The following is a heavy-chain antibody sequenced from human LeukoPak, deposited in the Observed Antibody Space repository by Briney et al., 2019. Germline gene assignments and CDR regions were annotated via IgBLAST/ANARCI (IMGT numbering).Heavy chain of an antibody. CDR2: IYTSGST. V-gene: IGHV4-4*07. Sequence: SETLSLTCTVSGGSISSYYWSWIRQPAGKGLERIGRIYTSGSTNCNPSLKSRVTMSVDTSKNQFSLRLSPVTAADTAVNHCARGGYYGSGNDFRFDPWGQGTLVTVSS. J-gene: IGHJ5*02. D-gene: IGHD3-10*01. CDR1: GGSISSYY. CDR3: ARGGYYGSGNDFRFDP.